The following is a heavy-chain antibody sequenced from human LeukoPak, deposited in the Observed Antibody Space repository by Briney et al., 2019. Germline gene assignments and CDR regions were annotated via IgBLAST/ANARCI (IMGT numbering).Heavy chain of an antibody. CDR2: IFYSGTI. CDR1: GGSISSTSYY. J-gene: IGHJ4*02. Sequence: PSETLSLTCTVSGGSISSTSYYWGWIRQPPGKGLEWIGSIFYSGTIHYNPSLKSRVTISVDTSKNQFSLNLRSVTAADTAVYYCARDGGYSYGYGVTFFDYWGQGTLVTVSS. D-gene: IGHD5-18*01. V-gene: IGHV4-39*07. CDR3: ARDGGYSYGYGVTFFDY.